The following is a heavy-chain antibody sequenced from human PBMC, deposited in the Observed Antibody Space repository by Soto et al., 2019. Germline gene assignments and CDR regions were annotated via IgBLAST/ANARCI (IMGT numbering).Heavy chain of an antibody. CDR2: ISAYNGNT. J-gene: IGHJ4*02. V-gene: IGHV1-18*01. CDR3: ARDYTYYDSTGYYYYFDY. CDR1: GGTFTNYG. D-gene: IGHD3-22*01. Sequence: VSVKVSCKTSGGTFTNYGISWVRQAPGQGLEWMGWISAYNGNTNYAQKLQGRVTMTTDTSTSTAYMELRSLRSDDTAVYYCARDYTYYDSTGYYYYFDYWGQGTLVTVSS.